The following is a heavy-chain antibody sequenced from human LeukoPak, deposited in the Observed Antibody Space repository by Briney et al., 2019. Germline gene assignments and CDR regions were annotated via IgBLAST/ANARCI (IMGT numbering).Heavy chain of an antibody. V-gene: IGHV3-7*01. CDR2: IKQDGSEK. CDR1: GFTFSSYW. CDR3: ARDPYSGTYGDTYYYYMDV. D-gene: IGHD1-26*01. J-gene: IGHJ6*03. Sequence: GGSLRLSCAASGFTFSSYWMSWVRQAPGKGLEWVANIKQDGSEKYYVDSVKGRFTISRDNAKNSLYLQMNSLRAEDTAVYYCARDPYSGTYGDTYYYYMDVWGKGTTVTISS.